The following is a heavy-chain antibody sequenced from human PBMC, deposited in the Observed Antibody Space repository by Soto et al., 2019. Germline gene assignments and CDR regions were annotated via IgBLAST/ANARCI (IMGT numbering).Heavy chain of an antibody. V-gene: IGHV3-30-3*01. J-gene: IGHJ4*02. CDR3: ARERLKIGGLDY. D-gene: IGHD3-16*01. CDR2: ISYDGSNK. CDR1: GFTFSSYA. Sequence: QVQLVESGGGVVQPGRSLRLSCAASGFTFSSYAMHWVRQAPGKGLEWVAVISYDGSNKYYADSVKGRFTISRDNSKNTRYLQMNSLRAEDTAVYYCARERLKIGGLDYWGQGTLVTVSS.